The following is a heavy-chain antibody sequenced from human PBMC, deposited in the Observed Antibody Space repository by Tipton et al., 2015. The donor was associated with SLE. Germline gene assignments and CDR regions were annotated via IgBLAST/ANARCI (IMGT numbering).Heavy chain of an antibody. CDR1: GYSISSGYY. CDR3: ARRGGYRAYEDYFDS. D-gene: IGHD5-12*01. V-gene: IGHV3-23*01. J-gene: IGHJ4*02. Sequence: LSLTCAVSGYSISSGYYWGWVRQAPGKGLEWVSAISGGIITTDYADSVKGQFTISRDDSKRMVYLQMDGLRVDDTAVYYCARRGGYRAYEDYFDSWGQGTLVTVSS. CDR2: ISGGIITT.